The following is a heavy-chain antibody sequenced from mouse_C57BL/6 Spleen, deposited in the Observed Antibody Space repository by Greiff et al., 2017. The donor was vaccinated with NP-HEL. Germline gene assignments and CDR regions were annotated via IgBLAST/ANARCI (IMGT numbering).Heavy chain of an antibody. D-gene: IGHD1-1*01. CDR2: INYDGSST. CDR1: GFTFSDYY. CDR3: ARARYCGSSLYYFDY. V-gene: IGHV5-16*01. Sequence: EVHLVESEGGLVQPGSSMKLSCTASGFTFSDYYMAWVRQVPEKGLEWVANINYDGSSTYYLDSLKSRFIISRDNAKNILYLQMSSLKSEDTATYYCARARYCGSSLYYFDYWGQGTTLTVSS. J-gene: IGHJ2*01.